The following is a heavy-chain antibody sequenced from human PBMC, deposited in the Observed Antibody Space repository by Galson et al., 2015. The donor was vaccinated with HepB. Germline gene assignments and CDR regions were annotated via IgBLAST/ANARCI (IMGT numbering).Heavy chain of an antibody. Sequence: SLRLSCAASGFTFSSYSMNWVRQAPGKGLEWVSYISSSSTIYYADSVKGRFTISRDNAKNSPYLQMNSLRDEDTAVYYCARFEWNSIDYWGQGTLVTVSS. CDR1: GFTFSSYS. V-gene: IGHV3-48*02. D-gene: IGHD1-7*01. CDR3: ARFEWNSIDY. CDR2: ISSSSTI. J-gene: IGHJ4*02.